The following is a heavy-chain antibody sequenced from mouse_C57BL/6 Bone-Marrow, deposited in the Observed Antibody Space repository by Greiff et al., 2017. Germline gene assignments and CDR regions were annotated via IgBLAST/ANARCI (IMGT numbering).Heavy chain of an antibody. CDR1: GFTFTDYY. V-gene: IGHV7-3*01. Sequence: EVKLLQSGGGLVQPGGSLSLSCAASGFTFTDYYMSWVRQPPGKALEWLGFIRHTDNGYTTAYRAPVKGRLTTSRATSQSILYLQMNALRAEDSVTYYCARYKGCSSFYSYYFDYWGQGTTLTVSS. J-gene: IGHJ2*01. D-gene: IGHD1-1*01. CDR2: IRHTDNGYTT. CDR3: ARYKGCSSFYSYYFDY.